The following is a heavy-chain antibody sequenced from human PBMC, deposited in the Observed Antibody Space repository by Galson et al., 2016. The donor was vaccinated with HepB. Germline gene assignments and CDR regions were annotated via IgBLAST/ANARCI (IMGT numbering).Heavy chain of an antibody. J-gene: IGHJ4*02. CDR2: IEGDGSRP. V-gene: IGHV3-74*01. CDR3: ASQARGYSYD. D-gene: IGHD5-18*01. CDR1: GFTFRNHQ. Sequence: SLRLSCAVSGFTFRNHQMHWVRQVPGKGLVWVSRIEGDGSRPIYADSVKGRFTISRHNSQNTLYLQMKSLRAEDTAVYYCASQARGYSYDWGQGTLVTVSS.